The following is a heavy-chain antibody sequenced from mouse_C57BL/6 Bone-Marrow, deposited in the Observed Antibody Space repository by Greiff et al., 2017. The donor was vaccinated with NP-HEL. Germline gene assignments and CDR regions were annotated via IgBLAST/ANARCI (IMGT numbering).Heavy chain of an antibody. CDR3: ARNTTVVPYAMDY. J-gene: IGHJ4*01. CDR1: GFSLTSYG. D-gene: IGHD1-1*01. CDR2: IWSGGST. V-gene: IGHV2-2*01. Sequence: VHLVESGPGLVQPSQSLSITCTVSGFSLTSYGVHWVRQSPGKGLEWLGVIWSGGSTDYNAAFISRLSISKDNSKSQVFFKMNSLQADDTAIYYCARNTTVVPYAMDYWGQGTSVTVSS.